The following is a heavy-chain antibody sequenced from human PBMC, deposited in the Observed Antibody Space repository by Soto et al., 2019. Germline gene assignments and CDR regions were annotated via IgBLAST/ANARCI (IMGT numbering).Heavy chain of an antibody. CDR1: GYSFRTYF. J-gene: IGHJ5*02. D-gene: IGHD6-13*01. CDR3: ARDSNRAAAGTGWFDP. V-gene: IGHV1-46*01. Sequence: QVQLLQSGAELKQPGASVNMSCKASGYSFRTYFIHWVRQAPGQGLEWMGVINPSGGRTKYAQRFQGRVVMTSDTSTGTVYMELSSLRSDDTAVYYCARDSNRAAAGTGWFDPWGQGSPVTVSS. CDR2: INPSGGRT.